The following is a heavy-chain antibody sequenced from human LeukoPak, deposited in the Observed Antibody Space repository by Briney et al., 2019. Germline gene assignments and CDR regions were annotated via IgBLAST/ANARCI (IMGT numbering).Heavy chain of an antibody. V-gene: IGHV3-21*01. Sequence: NAGGSLRLSCAASGFTFSSYSMNWVRQAPGKGLEWVSSISSSSSYIYYADSVKGRFTISRDNAKNSLYLQMNSLRAEDTAVYYCARDQFPAGAIYDSIRLALDYWGQGTLVTVSS. CDR2: ISSSSSYI. D-gene: IGHD3-22*01. CDR3: ARDQFPAGAIYDSIRLALDY. CDR1: GFTFSSYS. J-gene: IGHJ4*02.